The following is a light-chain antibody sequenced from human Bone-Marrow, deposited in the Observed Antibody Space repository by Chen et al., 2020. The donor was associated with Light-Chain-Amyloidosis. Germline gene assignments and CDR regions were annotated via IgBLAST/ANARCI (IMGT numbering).Light chain of an antibody. Sequence: SYELTQPTSVSVSPGQTARITCSGDDMPTKYAYWYQQKPAQAPVLVIHRDTERPSGISERFSGSSSGTTATLTISGVQAEDEADYRCQSADSSGTYEVIFGGGTKLTVL. J-gene: IGLJ2*01. V-gene: IGLV3-25*03. CDR3: QSADSSGTYEVI. CDR2: RDT. CDR1: DMPTKY.